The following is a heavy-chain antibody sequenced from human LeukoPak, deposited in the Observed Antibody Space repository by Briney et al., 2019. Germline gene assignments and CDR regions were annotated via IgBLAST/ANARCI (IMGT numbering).Heavy chain of an antibody. D-gene: IGHD3-22*01. CDR2: INHSGST. J-gene: IGHJ3*02. Sequence: MASETLSLTCAVYGGSFSGYYWSWIRQPPGKGLEWIGEINHSGSTNYNPSLKSRVTISVDTSKNQFSLKLSSVTAADTAVYYCARTRARITMIVVAPPHAFDIWGQRTMVTVSS. CDR3: ARTRARITMIVVAPPHAFDI. V-gene: IGHV4-34*01. CDR1: GGSFSGYY.